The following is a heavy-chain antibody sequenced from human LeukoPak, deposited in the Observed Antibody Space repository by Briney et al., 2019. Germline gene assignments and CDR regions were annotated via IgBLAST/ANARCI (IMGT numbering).Heavy chain of an antibody. CDR1: GYRFTSYD. Sequence: ASVKFSCRASGYRFTSYDISWVRQAPGQGLQWMGVISTYTGNTNYAQSFQDRVTMTTDTSTSTVYMELRSLTSDDTAVYYCARDQKSGLEVLWRYWGQGTLVTVSS. CDR3: ARDQKSGLEVLWRY. J-gene: IGHJ4*02. V-gene: IGHV1-18*04. D-gene: IGHD3-3*01. CDR2: ISTYTGNT.